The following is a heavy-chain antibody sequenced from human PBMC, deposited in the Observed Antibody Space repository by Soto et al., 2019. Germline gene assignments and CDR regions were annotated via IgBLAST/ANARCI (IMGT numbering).Heavy chain of an antibody. Sequence: QITLKESGPTLVKPTQTLTLTCTFSGFSVSTSGVGVAWIRQPPGKALEWLALIYWDGDERYSPFLQSRVTITKDSYKSHVVRIMTNIDAEDTSTYYCAHKGVRGLPLYVWGQGTTVTVFS. CDR1: GFSVSTSGVG. CDR2: IYWDGDE. CDR3: AHKGVRGLPLYV. J-gene: IGHJ6*02. V-gene: IGHV2-5*02. D-gene: IGHD3-10*01.